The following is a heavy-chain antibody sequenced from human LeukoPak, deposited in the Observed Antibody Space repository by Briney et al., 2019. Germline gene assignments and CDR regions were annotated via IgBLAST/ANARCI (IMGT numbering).Heavy chain of an antibody. D-gene: IGHD3-22*01. Sequence: GRSLRLSWAASGFTFDDYAMHWVRQAPGKRLEWVSGISWNSGSIGYADSVKGRFTISRDNAKNSLYLQMNSLRAEDTALYYCAKGREDSSVGFDYWGQGTLVTVSS. CDR1: GFTFDDYA. CDR3: AKGREDSSVGFDY. V-gene: IGHV3-9*01. CDR2: ISWNSGSI. J-gene: IGHJ4*02.